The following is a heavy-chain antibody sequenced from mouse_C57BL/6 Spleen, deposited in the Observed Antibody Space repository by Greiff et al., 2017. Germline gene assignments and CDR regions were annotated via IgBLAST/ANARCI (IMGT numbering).Heavy chain of an antibody. V-gene: IGHV3-6*01. CDR1: GYSITSGYY. Sequence: EVQLQESGPGLVKPSQSLSLTCSVTGYSITSGYYWNWIRQFPGNKLEWMGYISYDGSNNYNPSLKNRISITRDTSKNQFFLKLNSVTTEDTATYYCARDCGDYDVGPFAYWGQGTLVTVSA. CDR2: ISYDGSN. D-gene: IGHD2-4*01. J-gene: IGHJ3*01. CDR3: ARDCGDYDVGPFAY.